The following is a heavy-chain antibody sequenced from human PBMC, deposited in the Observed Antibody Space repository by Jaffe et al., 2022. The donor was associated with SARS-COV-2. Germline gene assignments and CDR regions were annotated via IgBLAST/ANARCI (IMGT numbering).Heavy chain of an antibody. CDR1: GFTFSSSW. J-gene: IGHJ6*04. Sequence: EVQLVESGGGLVQPGGSLRLSCAGSGFTFSSSWMSWVRQAPGRGLEWVANIKPDGSLKYYVDSVKGRFTISRDNAKNSMYLQLNSLTDEDTAVYYCTRDQDWGKGTTVTVSS. CDR2: IKPDGSLK. V-gene: IGHV3-7*01. CDR3: TRDQD.